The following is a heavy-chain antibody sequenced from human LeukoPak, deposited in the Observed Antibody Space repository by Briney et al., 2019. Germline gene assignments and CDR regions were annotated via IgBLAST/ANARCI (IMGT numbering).Heavy chain of an antibody. CDR1: GFTFSRYY. D-gene: IGHD6-13*01. CDR2: INSDGSGT. J-gene: IGHJ4*02. V-gene: IGHV3-74*01. CDR3: TRVFAGDEYSSSGY. Sequence: GGSLRLSCAASGFTFSRYYMHWVRQAPGKGLVWVSRINSDGSGTTYADSVKGRFTVSRDNAKNTLYLQMNSLRVEDTAMYYCTRVFAGDEYSSSGYWGQGALVTVSS.